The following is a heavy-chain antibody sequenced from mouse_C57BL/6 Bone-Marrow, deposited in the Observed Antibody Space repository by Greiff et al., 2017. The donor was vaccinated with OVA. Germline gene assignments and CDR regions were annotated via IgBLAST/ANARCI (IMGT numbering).Heavy chain of an antibody. V-gene: IGHV1-22*01. D-gene: IGHD4-1*01. CDR2: INPKNGGT. CDR3: ARRIQPGTGWFAY. Sequence: EVQLQQSGPELVKPGASVKMSCKASGYTFTDYNMHWVKQSHGKSLGWMGSINPKNGGTSYNQKFKGKATLTVNKSSSTAYMELRSLTSEDSAVYSCARRIQPGTGWFAYWGQGTLVTVSA. CDR1: GYTFTDYN. J-gene: IGHJ3*01.